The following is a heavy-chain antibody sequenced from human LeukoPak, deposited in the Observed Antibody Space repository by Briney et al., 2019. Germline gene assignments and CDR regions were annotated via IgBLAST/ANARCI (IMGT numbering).Heavy chain of an antibody. CDR1: GYSFTSYW. D-gene: IGHD6-19*01. Sequence: GESLKISCKGSGYSFTSYWIGWMLQLPGEGLEWMGIIYPGDSDTRYSPSFQGQVPISADKSISTAYLQWSSLKASDTAMYYCARSRSPGSSGYYDYWGQGTLVTVSS. V-gene: IGHV5-51*01. CDR2: IYPGDSDT. J-gene: IGHJ4*02. CDR3: ARSRSPGSSGYYDY.